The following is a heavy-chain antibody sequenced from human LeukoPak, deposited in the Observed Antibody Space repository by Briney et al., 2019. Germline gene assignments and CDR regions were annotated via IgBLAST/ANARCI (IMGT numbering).Heavy chain of an antibody. D-gene: IGHD3-10*01. CDR3: ARAGSSYGTGYYFDY. CDR2: IYYTGAT. V-gene: IGHV4-59*01. CDR1: GGSISSYY. Sequence: KPSETLSLTCTVSGGSISSYYWSWIRLPPGKGLEWIGYIYYTGATYYNPSLKSRVTISLDTSKNQFSLKLSSVTAADAAVYYCARAGSSYGTGYYFDYWGQGALVTVSS. J-gene: IGHJ4*02.